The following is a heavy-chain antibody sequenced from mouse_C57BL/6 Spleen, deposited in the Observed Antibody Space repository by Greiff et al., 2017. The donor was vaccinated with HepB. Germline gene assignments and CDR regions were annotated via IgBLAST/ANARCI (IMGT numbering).Heavy chain of an antibody. D-gene: IGHD2-4*01. V-gene: IGHV1-52*01. CDR2: IDPSDSET. J-gene: IGHJ4*01. CDR3: ARWDYDEGNYAMDY. Sequence: VQLQQSGAELVRPGSSVKLSCKASGYTFTSYWMHWVKQRPIQGLEWIGNIDPSDSETHYNQKFKDKATLTVDKSSSTAYMQLSSLTSEDSAVYYWARWDYDEGNYAMDYWGQGTSVTVSS. CDR1: GYTFTSYW.